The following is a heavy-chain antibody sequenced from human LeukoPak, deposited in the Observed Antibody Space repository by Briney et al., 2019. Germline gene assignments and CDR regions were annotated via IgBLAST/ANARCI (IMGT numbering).Heavy chain of an antibody. V-gene: IGHV4-39*07. CDR2: IYHSGST. Sequence: PSETLSLTCTVSGGSISSSSYYWGWIRQPPGKGLEWIGSIYHSGSTYYNPSLKSRVTISVDTSKNQFSLKLSSVTAADTAVYYCARDPLMNWGSYRYTWFDPWGQGTLVTVSS. J-gene: IGHJ5*02. CDR1: GGSISSSSYY. CDR3: ARDPLMNWGSYRYTWFDP. D-gene: IGHD3-16*02.